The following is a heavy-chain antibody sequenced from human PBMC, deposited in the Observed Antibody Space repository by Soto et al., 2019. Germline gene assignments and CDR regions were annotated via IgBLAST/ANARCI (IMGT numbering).Heavy chain of an antibody. J-gene: IGHJ6*02. CDR2: IKSKTDGGTT. CDR1: GFTFSNAW. CDR3: TTDWFLDYDSSGYSHYYYGMDV. Sequence: PGGSLRLSCAASGFTFSNAWMSWVRQAPGKGLEWVGRIKSKTDGGTTDCAAPVKGRFTISRDDSKNTLYLQMNSLKTEDTAVYYCTTDWFLDYDSSGYSHYYYGMDVWGQGTTVTVSS. D-gene: IGHD3-22*01. V-gene: IGHV3-15*01.